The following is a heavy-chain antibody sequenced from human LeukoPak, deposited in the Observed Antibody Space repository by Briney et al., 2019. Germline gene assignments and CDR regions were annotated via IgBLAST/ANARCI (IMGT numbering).Heavy chain of an antibody. CDR1: GFTFDDYG. D-gene: IGHD2-21*02. J-gene: IGHJ4*02. V-gene: IGHV3-20*04. CDR2: INWNGGST. CDR3: ARGGPAYCGGDCYSGY. Sequence: GGSLSLSCAASGFTFDDYGMSWVRQAPGKGLEWVSGINWNGGSTGYADSVKGRFTISRDNAKNSLYLQMNSLRAEDTALYYCARGGPAYCGGDCYSGYWGQGTLVTVSS.